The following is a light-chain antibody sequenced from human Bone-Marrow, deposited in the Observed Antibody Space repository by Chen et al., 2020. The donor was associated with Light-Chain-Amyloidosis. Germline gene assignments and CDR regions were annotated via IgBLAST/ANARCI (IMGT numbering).Light chain of an antibody. CDR2: GAS. CDR1: QSINNF. J-gene: IGKJ3*01. CDR3: QQSYSVPAT. V-gene: IGKV1-39*01. Sequence: DIQMTQSPSSLSASVGDRVTITCRASQSINNFLVWYQQNPGTAPKLLIYGASSLQSGVPSRFSGSGSGKDFTLTISILQPEDFATYYCQQSYSVPATFGPGTKVDFK.